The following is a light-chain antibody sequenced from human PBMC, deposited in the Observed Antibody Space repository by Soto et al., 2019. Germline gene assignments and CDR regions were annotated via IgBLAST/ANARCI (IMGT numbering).Light chain of an antibody. CDR2: EGN. CDR3: CSYAGSSTPR. CDR1: SSDVGSYNL. Sequence: QSALTQPASVSGSPGQSITISCTGTSSDVGSYNLVSWYQHHPGKAPKLIIYEGNKWPSGISSRFSGSMSGNTASLTIFGLQAEDEADYYCCSYAGSSTPRFGGGTKLTVL. V-gene: IGLV2-23*01. J-gene: IGLJ2*01.